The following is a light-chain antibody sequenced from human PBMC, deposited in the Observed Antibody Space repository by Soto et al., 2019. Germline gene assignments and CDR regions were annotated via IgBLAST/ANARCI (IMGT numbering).Light chain of an antibody. CDR3: QQYGSSRWT. V-gene: IGKV3-20*01. Sequence: EIVLTQSPDTLSLSPGERATLSCRTSETVSDSQLAWYQQKPGQAPRLLIYSVSTRDTGIADRFSGSGSGTDFTLTISRLEPADFALYYCQQYGSSRWTFGQGTRVDIK. J-gene: IGKJ1*01. CDR2: SVS. CDR1: ETVSDSQ.